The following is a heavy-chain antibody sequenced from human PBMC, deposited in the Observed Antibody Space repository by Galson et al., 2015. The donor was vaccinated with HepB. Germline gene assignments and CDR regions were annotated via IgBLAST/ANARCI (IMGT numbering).Heavy chain of an antibody. Sequence: KVSCKASGGTFSSYAISWVRQAPGQGLEWMGGIIPIFGIANYAQKFQGRVTITADESTSTAYMELSSLRSEDTAVYYCARGTIVVVPAAMNYYYYGMDVWGQGTTVTVSS. CDR1: GGTFSSYA. CDR3: ARGTIVVVPAAMNYYYYGMDV. D-gene: IGHD2-2*01. CDR2: IIPIFGIA. J-gene: IGHJ6*02. V-gene: IGHV1-69*01.